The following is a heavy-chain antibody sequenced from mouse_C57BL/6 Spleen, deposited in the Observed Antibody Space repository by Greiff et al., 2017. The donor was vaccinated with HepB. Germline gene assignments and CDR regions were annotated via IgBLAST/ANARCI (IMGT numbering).Heavy chain of an antibody. CDR1: GYTFTDYY. Sequence: EVQLQQSGPELVKPGASVKISCKASGYTFTDYYMNWVKQSHGKSLEWIGDINPNNGGTSYNQKFKGKATLTVDKSSNTAYMELRSLTSEDSAVYYCARWLRYYAMDYWGQGTSVTVSS. V-gene: IGHV1-26*01. J-gene: IGHJ4*01. D-gene: IGHD2-2*01. CDR3: ARWLRYYAMDY. CDR2: INPNNGGT.